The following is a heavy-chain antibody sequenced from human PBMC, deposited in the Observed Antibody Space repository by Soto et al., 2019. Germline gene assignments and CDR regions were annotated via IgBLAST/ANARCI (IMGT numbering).Heavy chain of an antibody. V-gene: IGHV1-46*03. CDR1: GYTFSSYY. CDR3: AIVVVTATFYGMDV. Sequence: ASVKVSCKASGYTFSSYYMNWVRQAPGQGLEWLGIINPSGGYTTYAQRFLGRVTMTRDTSTSTVYMELSSLTSEDTAVYYCAIVVVTATFYGMDVWGQGTTVTVSS. J-gene: IGHJ6*02. CDR2: INPSGGYT. D-gene: IGHD2-21*02.